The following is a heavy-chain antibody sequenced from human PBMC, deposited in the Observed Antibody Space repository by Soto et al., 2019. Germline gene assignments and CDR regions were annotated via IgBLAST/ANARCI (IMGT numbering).Heavy chain of an antibody. V-gene: IGHV1-18*04. D-gene: IGHD6-13*01. CDR1: GYAFTSYG. CDR2: ISAYIGNR. Sequence: ASVKVARKGSGYAFTSYGISCVLQAPGQVLEWMGWISAYIGNRNYAQKLQGRATMTTDTSTRTAYMELRSLRSDDTAVYYCARAAAAGTGWFDPWGQGTLVTVSS. J-gene: IGHJ5*02. CDR3: ARAAAAGTGWFDP.